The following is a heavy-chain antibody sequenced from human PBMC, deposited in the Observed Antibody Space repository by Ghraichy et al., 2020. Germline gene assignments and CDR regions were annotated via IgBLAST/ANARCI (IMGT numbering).Heavy chain of an antibody. V-gene: IGHV3-66*01. CDR1: GFTVSSNY. Sequence: GALRLSCAASGFTVSSNYMSWVRQAPGKGLEWVSVIYSGGSTYYADSVKGRFTISRDKSKNTLYLQMNSLRAEDTAVYYCARDVTYYYDSSGWGQGTLVTVSS. CDR2: IYSGGST. D-gene: IGHD3-22*01. CDR3: ARDVTYYYDSSG. J-gene: IGHJ1*01.